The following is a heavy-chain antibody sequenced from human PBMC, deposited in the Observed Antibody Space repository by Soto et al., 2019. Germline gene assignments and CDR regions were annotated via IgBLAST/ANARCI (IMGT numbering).Heavy chain of an antibody. V-gene: IGHV5-51*01. J-gene: IGHJ3*02. D-gene: IGHD3-10*01. CDR3: ARCPHHCHRGFDI. CDR2: IYPGDSDT. CDR1: GYSFTSYW. Sequence: GQSLKISCKGSGYSFTSYWIGWVRQMPGKGLEWMGIIYPGDSDTRYSPSFQGQVTISADKSISTAYLQWSSPKASETARYYWARCPHHCHRGFDIWGQGTMVTVS.